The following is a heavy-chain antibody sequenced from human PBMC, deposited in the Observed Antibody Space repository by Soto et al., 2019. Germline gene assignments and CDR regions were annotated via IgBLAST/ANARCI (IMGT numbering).Heavy chain of an antibody. CDR3: ASGITIFGVPPGGMDV. D-gene: IGHD3-3*01. V-gene: IGHV4-31*03. CDR2: IYYSGST. CDR1: GGSISSGGYY. J-gene: IGHJ6*02. Sequence: SETLSLTCTVSGGSISSGGYYWSWIRQHPGKGLEWIGYIYYSGSTYYNPSLKSRVTISVDTSKNQFSLKLSSVTAADTAVYYCASGITIFGVPPGGMDVWGQGTTVTVSS.